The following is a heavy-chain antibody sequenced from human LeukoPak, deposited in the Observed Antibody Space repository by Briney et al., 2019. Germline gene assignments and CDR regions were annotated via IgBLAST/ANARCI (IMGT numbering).Heavy chain of an antibody. J-gene: IGHJ4*02. CDR2: IYYSGST. D-gene: IGHD3-3*01. V-gene: IGHV4-31*03. Sequence: SQTLSLTCTVSGGSISSGGYYWSWIRQHPGKGLEWIVYIYYSGSTYYNPSPKSRITISVATSKLQFSLKLSSVTAADTAVYYCARTIFGVVIYFDYWGQGTLVTVSS. CDR3: ARTIFGVVIYFDY. CDR1: GGSISSGGYY.